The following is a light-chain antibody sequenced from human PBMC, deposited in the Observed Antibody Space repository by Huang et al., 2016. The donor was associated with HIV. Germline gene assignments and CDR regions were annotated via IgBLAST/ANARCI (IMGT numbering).Light chain of an antibody. Sequence: AIQMTQSPSSLSASVGDRVTITCRASQGITNDLGWYQQKPGKAPKLLIYAASTLQSGVASRFSGSGSGADFTLTISSLQPEDFATYFCLQDAHYPWTFGQGTKVEIK. CDR3: LQDAHYPWT. CDR2: AAS. J-gene: IGKJ1*01. V-gene: IGKV1-6*01. CDR1: QGITND.